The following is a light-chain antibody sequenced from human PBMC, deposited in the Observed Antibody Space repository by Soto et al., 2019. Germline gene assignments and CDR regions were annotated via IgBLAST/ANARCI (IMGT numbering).Light chain of an antibody. Sequence: QSVLTQPPSVSEAPRQRVTISCSGSSSNIGNNAVNWYQQFPGKAPKLLIYYDDLLPSGVSDRFSGSKSGTSASLAISGLQYEDEADYYCAAWDDSLNGYVFGTGTQLTVL. V-gene: IGLV1-36*01. CDR1: SSNIGNNA. CDR3: AAWDDSLNGYV. CDR2: YDD. J-gene: IGLJ1*01.